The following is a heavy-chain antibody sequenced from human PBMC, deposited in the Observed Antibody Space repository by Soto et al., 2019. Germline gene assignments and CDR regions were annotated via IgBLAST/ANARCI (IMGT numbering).Heavy chain of an antibody. D-gene: IGHD2-2*01. CDR2: INAGNGNT. CDR1: GYTFTSYD. J-gene: IGHJ5*02. Sequence: ASVKVSCKASGYTFTSYDINWVRQATGQGLEWMGWINAGNGNTKYSQKIQGRVNITRDTSASTAYMELSSLRYEDTAVYYCAREGGEDIVVVRRNWFDPWGQGTLVTVSS. V-gene: IGHV1-3*01. CDR3: AREGGEDIVVVRRNWFDP.